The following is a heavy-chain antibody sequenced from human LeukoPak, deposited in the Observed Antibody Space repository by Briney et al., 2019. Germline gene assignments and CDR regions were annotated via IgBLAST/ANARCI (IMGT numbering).Heavy chain of an antibody. CDR1: GFTFDDYA. D-gene: IGHD2-15*01. J-gene: IGHJ4*02. V-gene: IGHV3-43*02. CDR2: ISGDGGST. CDR3: AKDILNCSGGSCYPYYFDY. Sequence: GGSLRLSCAASGFTFDDYAMHWVRQAPGKGLEWVSLISGDGGSTYYADSVKGGFTISRDNSKNSLYLQMNSLRTEDTALYYCAKDILNCSGGSCYPYYFDYWGQGTLVTVSS.